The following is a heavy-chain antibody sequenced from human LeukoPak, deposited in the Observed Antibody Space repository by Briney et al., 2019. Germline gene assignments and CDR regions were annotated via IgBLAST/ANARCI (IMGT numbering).Heavy chain of an antibody. CDR1: GFTFSSYS. CDR2: ISSSSSYI. Sequence: PGGSLRLSCAASGFTFSSYSMNWVRQAPGKGLEWVSSISSSSSYIYYADSVKGRFTISRDNAKNSLHLQMNSLRAEDTAVYYCARVGSGGSNAFDIWGQGTMVTVSS. J-gene: IGHJ3*02. CDR3: ARVGSGGSNAFDI. V-gene: IGHV3-21*01. D-gene: IGHD2-15*01.